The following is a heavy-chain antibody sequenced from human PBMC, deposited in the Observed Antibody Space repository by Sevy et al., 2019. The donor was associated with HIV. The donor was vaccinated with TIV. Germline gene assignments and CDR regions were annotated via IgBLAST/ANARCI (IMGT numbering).Heavy chain of an antibody. CDR3: AKDGFAAVAAGSYGMDV. CDR1: GFTFSSYA. D-gene: IGHD6-19*01. CDR2: ISGSGGST. Sequence: GRSLRLSCAASGFTFSSYAMSWVRQAPGKGLEWVSAISGSGGSTYYADSVKGRFTISRDNSKNTLYLQMNSLRAEDTAVYYCAKDGFAAVAAGSYGMDVWGQGTTVTVSS. V-gene: IGHV3-23*01. J-gene: IGHJ6*02.